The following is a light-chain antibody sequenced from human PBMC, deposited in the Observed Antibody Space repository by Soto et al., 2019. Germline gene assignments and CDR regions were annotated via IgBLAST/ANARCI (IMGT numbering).Light chain of an antibody. CDR3: LSYTSSDTYV. Sequence: QSVLTQPASVSGSPGQSITISCTGTSTDVGGYKYVSWYQQHPGKAPKFMIYDVTSRPSGISNRFSGSKSGNTAFLIISGLQAEDEADYYCLSYTSSDTYVFGPGTKVTVL. CDR1: STDVGGYKY. CDR2: DVT. J-gene: IGLJ1*01. V-gene: IGLV2-14*01.